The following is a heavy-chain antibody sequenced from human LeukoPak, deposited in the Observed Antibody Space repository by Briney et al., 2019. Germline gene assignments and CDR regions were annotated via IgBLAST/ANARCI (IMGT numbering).Heavy chain of an antibody. D-gene: IGHD4-17*01. CDR3: ARDYGDPARFLDY. CDR2: ISSSSSYI. V-gene: IGHV3-21*01. CDR1: GFTFGSYT. Sequence: GGSLRLSCAASGFTFGSYTMNWVRQSPGKGLDWVSSISSSSSYIYYADSVKGRFTISRDNAKDSLYLQLNSLRAEDTAVYYCARDYGDPARFLDYWGQGTLVTVSS. J-gene: IGHJ4*02.